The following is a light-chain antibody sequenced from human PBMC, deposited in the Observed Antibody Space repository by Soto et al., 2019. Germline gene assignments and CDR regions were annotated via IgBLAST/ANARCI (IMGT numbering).Light chain of an antibody. CDR2: GAS. CDR3: QQYNNWPPLT. Sequence: EIVLTQSPATLPVSPGGRATLSCRASQSVSSNLAWYQQKPGQAPRLLIYGASTRATGIPARFSGSGSGTEFTLTISSLQSEDFAVYYCQQYNNWPPLTFGGGTKVEIK. J-gene: IGKJ4*01. V-gene: IGKV3-15*01. CDR1: QSVSSN.